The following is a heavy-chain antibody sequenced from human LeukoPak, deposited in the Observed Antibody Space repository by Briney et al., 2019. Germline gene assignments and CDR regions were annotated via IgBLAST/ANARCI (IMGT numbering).Heavy chain of an antibody. CDR2: ISYDGSNK. D-gene: IGHD3-16*02. CDR1: GFTFSSYA. CDR3: ARDVIHTAV. Sequence: PGGSLRLSCAASGFTFSSYAMSWVRQAPGKGLEWVAVISYDGSNKYYADSVKGRFTISRDNSKNTLYLQMNSPRAEDTAVYYCARDVIHTAVWGQGTLVTVSS. J-gene: IGHJ4*02. V-gene: IGHV3-30-3*01.